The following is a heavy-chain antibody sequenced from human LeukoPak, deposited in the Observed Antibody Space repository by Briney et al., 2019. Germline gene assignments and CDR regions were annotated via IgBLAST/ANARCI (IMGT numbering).Heavy chain of an antibody. V-gene: IGHV3-30-3*01. CDR3: ARESPGYGQLDY. Sequence: PGRSLRLSCAASGFTFSSYAMHWVRQAPGKGLERVAVISYDGSNKYYADSVKGRFTISRDNSKNTLYLQMNSLRAEDTAVYYCARESPGYGQLDYWGQGTLVTVSS. CDR1: GFTFSSYA. D-gene: IGHD5-18*01. CDR2: ISYDGSNK. J-gene: IGHJ4*02.